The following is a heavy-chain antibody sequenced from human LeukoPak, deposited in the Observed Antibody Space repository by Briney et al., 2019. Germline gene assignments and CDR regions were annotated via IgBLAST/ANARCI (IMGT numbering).Heavy chain of an antibody. D-gene: IGHD2-2*01. J-gene: IGHJ4*02. CDR3: ARDRCSSTSCYYGVDY. Sequence: SETLSLTCAVSGYSISSGYYWGWIRQPPGKGLEWIGSMYHSGSTSYNPSLKSRVTISVDTSKNQLSLKLSSVTAADTAVYVCARDRCSSTSCYYGVDYWGQGTLVTVSS. CDR1: GYSISSGYY. V-gene: IGHV4-38-2*02. CDR2: MYHSGST.